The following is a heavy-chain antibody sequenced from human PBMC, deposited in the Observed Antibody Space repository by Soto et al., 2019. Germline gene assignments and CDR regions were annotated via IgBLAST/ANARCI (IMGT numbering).Heavy chain of an antibody. CDR1: GYSFTSYW. Sequence: GESLKISCKGSGYSFTSYWIGWVRQMPGKGLEWMGIIYPGDSDTRYSPSFQGQVTISADKSISTAYLQWSSLKASDTAMYYCARQFTGDGWYLGNYYGMDVWGQGTTVTVS. CDR3: ARQFTGDGWYLGNYYGMDV. CDR2: IYPGDSDT. D-gene: IGHD6-19*01. V-gene: IGHV5-51*01. J-gene: IGHJ6*02.